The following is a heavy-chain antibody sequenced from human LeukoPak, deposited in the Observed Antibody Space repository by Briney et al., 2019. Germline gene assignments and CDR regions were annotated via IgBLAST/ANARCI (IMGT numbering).Heavy chain of an antibody. J-gene: IGHJ4*02. CDR1: GFTLSTSW. CDR2: IKQDGSDK. V-gene: IGHV3-7*03. CDR3: AKDSGWFRFDY. Sequence: GGSLRLSCAASGFTLSTSWMTWVRQARGKGLEWVANIKQDGSDKYYMDSVKGRFTISRDNAKNSLYLQMNSLRAEDTAVYYCAKDSGWFRFDYWGQGTLVTVSS. D-gene: IGHD6-13*01.